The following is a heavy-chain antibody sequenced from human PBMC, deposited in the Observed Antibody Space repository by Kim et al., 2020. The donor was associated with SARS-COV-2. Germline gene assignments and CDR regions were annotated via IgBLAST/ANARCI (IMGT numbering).Heavy chain of an antibody. J-gene: IGHJ5*02. Sequence: GGSLRLSCATSGSTFSRHTMTWVRQAPGKGLEWVSAISGSTTYMYYADSVRGRFTVSRDNGKNSLDLQMNSLRAEDTAVYYCVREGSYYGDYAWGQGTLVTVSS. CDR1: GSTFSRHT. CDR3: VREGSYYGDYA. CDR2: ISGSTTYM. D-gene: IGHD4-17*01. V-gene: IGHV3-21*01.